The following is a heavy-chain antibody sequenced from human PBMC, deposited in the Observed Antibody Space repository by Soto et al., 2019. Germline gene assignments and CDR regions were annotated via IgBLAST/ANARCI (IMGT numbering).Heavy chain of an antibody. CDR2: IYYSGST. Sequence: SETLSLTCTVSGGSIGSYYWSWIRQPPGKGLEWIGYIYYSGSTNYNPSLKSRVTISVDTSKNQFSLKLSSVTAADTAVYYCARLSNWFDPWGQGTQVTVSS. CDR3: ARLSNWFDP. J-gene: IGHJ5*02. V-gene: IGHV4-59*01. CDR1: GGSIGSYY.